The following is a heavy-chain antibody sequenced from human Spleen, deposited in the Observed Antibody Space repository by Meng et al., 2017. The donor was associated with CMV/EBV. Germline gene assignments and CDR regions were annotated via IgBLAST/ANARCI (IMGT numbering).Heavy chain of an antibody. CDR1: GFTFSSYS. V-gene: IGHV3-48*04. D-gene: IGHD1-7*01. CDR2: ISSSSSTI. J-gene: IGHJ4*02. Sequence: GESLKISCAASGFTFSSYSMNWVRQAPGKGLEWVSYISSSSSTIYYADSVKGRFTISRDNAKNSLYLQMYSLRVEDTAVYYCARVGRYNWNYGYFDYWGQGTLVTVSS. CDR3: ARVGRYNWNYGYFDY.